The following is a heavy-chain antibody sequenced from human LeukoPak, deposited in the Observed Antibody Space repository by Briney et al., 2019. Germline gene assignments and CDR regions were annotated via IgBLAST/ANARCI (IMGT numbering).Heavy chain of an antibody. J-gene: IGHJ3*02. CDR2: IIPIFGTA. V-gene: IGHV1-69*13. Sequence: SVKVSCKASGGTFSSYAISWVRQAPGQGLEWMGGIIPIFGTANYAQKFQGRVTLTADESTSTAYMELSSLRSEDTAVYYCAGLQRYCSSTSCYEGAFDIWGQGTMVTVSS. CDR1: GGTFSSYA. D-gene: IGHD2-2*01. CDR3: AGLQRYCSSTSCYEGAFDI.